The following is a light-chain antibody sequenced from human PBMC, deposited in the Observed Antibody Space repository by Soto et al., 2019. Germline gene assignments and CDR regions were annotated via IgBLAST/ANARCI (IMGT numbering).Light chain of an antibody. CDR1: SSNIGNNY. Sequence: ALTQSPSVSAAPGQQVTISCSGSSSNIGNNYVSWYQQLPGTAPKLLIYDNNKRPSGIPDRFSGSKSGTSGTLDITGLQTGDEADYYCATWDGSLPGEVFGGGTKLTVL. V-gene: IGLV1-51*01. CDR3: ATWDGSLPGEV. CDR2: DNN. J-gene: IGLJ2*01.